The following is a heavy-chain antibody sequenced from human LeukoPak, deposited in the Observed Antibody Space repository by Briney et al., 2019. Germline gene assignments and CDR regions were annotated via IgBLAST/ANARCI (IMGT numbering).Heavy chain of an antibody. CDR3: ARDDCSGGSCYLPFDY. CDR2: IYHSGST. Sequence: SETLSLTCTVSGYSISSGYYWGWIRQPPGKGLGWIGSIYHSGSTYYNPSLKSRVTISVDTSKNQFSLKLSSVTAADTAVYYCARDDCSGGSCYLPFDYWGQGTLVTVSS. J-gene: IGHJ4*02. D-gene: IGHD2-15*01. V-gene: IGHV4-38-2*02. CDR1: GYSISSGYY.